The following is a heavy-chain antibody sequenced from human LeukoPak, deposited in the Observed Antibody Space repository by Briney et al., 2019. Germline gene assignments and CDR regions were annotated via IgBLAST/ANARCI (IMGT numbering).Heavy chain of an antibody. V-gene: IGHV3-23*01. D-gene: IGHD2-2*01. CDR3: AKSPLDCSSTSCYLDY. CDR2: ISGSGGST. Sequence: GGSLRLSCAASGFTFSSYAMSWVRQAPGKGLEWVSAISGSGGSTCYADSVKGRFTISRDNSKNTLYLQMNSLRAEDTAVYYSAKSPLDCSSTSCYLDYWGQGTLVTVSS. J-gene: IGHJ4*02. CDR1: GFTFSSYA.